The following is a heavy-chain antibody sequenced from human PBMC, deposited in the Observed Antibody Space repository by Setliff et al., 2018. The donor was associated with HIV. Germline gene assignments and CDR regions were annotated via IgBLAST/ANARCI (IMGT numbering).Heavy chain of an antibody. CDR2: ISPYNGHT. D-gene: IGHD6-19*01. Sequence: RASVKVSCKASGYTFTTYDITWVRQAPGQGLEWLGWISPYNGHTNFAQKFQGRVTMTTDTATSTVYMELSSLRSEDTAVYYCASTSDLYSSGWYYAYWGQGTLVTVSS. CDR1: GYTFTTYD. J-gene: IGHJ4*02. V-gene: IGHV1-18*01. CDR3: ASTSDLYSSGWYYAY.